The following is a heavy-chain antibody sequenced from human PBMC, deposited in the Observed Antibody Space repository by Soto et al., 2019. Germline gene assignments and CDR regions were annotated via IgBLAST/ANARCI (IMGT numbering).Heavy chain of an antibody. CDR1: GFTFSAHG. CDR3: GRDSGTFDWHYFDS. J-gene: IGHJ4*02. D-gene: IGHD3-9*01. V-gene: IGHV3-30*03. Sequence: QVQLVESGGGVVQPGRSLRLSCATSGFTFSAHGMHWVRQAPGKGLAWVAGISYDGSNKYYADSVKGRFTISRDNSKSTLYLQMNSLRAEDTAVYYCGRDSGTFDWHYFDSWGQGTPVTVSS. CDR2: ISYDGSNK.